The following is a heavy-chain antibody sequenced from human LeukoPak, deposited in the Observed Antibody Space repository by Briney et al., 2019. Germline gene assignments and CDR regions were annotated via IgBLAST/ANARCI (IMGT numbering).Heavy chain of an antibody. V-gene: IGHV3-11*04. CDR3: ARDHRQQLGNWFDP. CDR1: GFTFSDSY. J-gene: IGHJ5*02. Sequence: GGSLRLSCAASGFTFSDSYMSWIRQAPGKGLEWIAFIGGSGSLIYYADSVKGRFTLSRDNAKNSLYLQMTTLRAEDTAVYYCARDHRQQLGNWFDPWGQGTLVTVSS. CDR2: IGGSGSLI. D-gene: IGHD6-13*01.